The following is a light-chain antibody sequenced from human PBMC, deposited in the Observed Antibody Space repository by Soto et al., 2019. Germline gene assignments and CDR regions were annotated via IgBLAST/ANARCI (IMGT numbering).Light chain of an antibody. CDR2: WAS. Sequence: DIVTTQSPDSLAVSLGERATINCKSSQSVLYSSNSKNYLAWYQQKPGQPPKLLIYWASTRESGVPDRFTGGGSGTDFTLTISSLQAEDVAVYYCQQFYTSPKTFGQGTKVEIK. CDR1: QSVLYSSNSKNY. V-gene: IGKV4-1*01. J-gene: IGKJ1*01. CDR3: QQFYTSPKT.